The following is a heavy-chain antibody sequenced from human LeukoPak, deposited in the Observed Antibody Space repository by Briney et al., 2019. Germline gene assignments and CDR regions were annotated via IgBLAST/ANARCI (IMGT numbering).Heavy chain of an antibody. CDR1: GFTFSGYW. CDR2: INTDGSSA. V-gene: IGHV3-74*01. Sequence: PGGSLRLSCAASGFTFSGYWMHWVRQGPGKGLVWVSRINTDGSSASYADAVKGRFTISRDNAKNTLYLQMNSLRAEDTAVYYCAREEYDDLGYWGQGTLVTVSS. J-gene: IGHJ4*02. CDR3: AREEYDDLGY. D-gene: IGHD3-3*01.